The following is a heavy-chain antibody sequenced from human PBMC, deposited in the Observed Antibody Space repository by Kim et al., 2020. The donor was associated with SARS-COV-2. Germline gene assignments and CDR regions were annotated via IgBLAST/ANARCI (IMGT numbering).Heavy chain of an antibody. CDR3: AKAMGDTESSLDY. J-gene: IGHJ4*02. Sequence: YYADSVKGRFTISRDNSKNTLYLQMNSLRAEDTAIYYCAKAMGDTESSLDYWGQGSLVTVSS. V-gene: IGHV3-23*01. D-gene: IGHD1-26*01.